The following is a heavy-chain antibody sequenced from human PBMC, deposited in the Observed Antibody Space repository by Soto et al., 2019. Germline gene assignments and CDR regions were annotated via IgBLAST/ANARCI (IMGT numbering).Heavy chain of an antibody. Sequence: LVKVSCKASGGTFSSYTISWVRQAPGQGLEWMGRIIPILGIANYAQKFQGRVTITADKSTSTAYMELSSLRSEDTAVYYCARARLYSIVVVPAAQDAFDIWGQGTMVTVSS. V-gene: IGHV1-69*02. J-gene: IGHJ3*02. CDR3: ARARLYSIVVVPAAQDAFDI. CDR1: GGTFSSYT. D-gene: IGHD2-2*01. CDR2: IIPILGIA.